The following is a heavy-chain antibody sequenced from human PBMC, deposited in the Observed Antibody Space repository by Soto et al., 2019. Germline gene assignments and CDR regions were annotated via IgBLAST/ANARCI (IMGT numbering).Heavy chain of an antibody. CDR2: IAHDGSNA. CDR3: ARGDREDILVVVGARPGEYGTDI. J-gene: IGHJ6*02. D-gene: IGHD2-15*01. Sequence: QVQLVESGGGVVQPGGSLRLSCAASGFTFRNHAMHWVRQAPGKGLECLAVIAHDGSNAFYRDSVKGGFTVPRDNSKNTLYLYMNSLRSEDTGVYYCARGDREDILVVVGARPGEYGTDIWGQGTTVIVSS. CDR1: GFTFRNHA. V-gene: IGHV3-30-3*01.